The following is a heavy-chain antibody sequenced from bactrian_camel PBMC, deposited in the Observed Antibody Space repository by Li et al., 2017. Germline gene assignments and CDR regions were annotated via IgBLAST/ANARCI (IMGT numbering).Heavy chain of an antibody. D-gene: IGHD4*01. Sequence: QVQLVESGGGSVQAGGSVTLSCVASGFTFSSYWMYWVRQAPGKGLEWVSTINSGGGATYYADSVKGRFTISRDNAENTVYLQMNSLNTEDTAVYYCAAVLDPDYSDYVLAYWGQGTQVTVS. CDR1: GFTFSSYW. CDR2: INSGGGAT. V-gene: IGHV3S1*01. CDR3: AAVLDPDYSDYVLAY. J-gene: IGHJ4*01.